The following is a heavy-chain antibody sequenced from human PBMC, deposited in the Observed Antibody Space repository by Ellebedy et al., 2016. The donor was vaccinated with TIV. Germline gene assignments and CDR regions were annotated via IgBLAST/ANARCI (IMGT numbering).Heavy chain of an antibody. Sequence: SETLSLXXAVSGGSIRSSNWWCWVRQPPGKGLEWIGEIYHSGSTNYNPSLKSRVTISVDKSKNQFSLKLSSVTAADTAVYYCARESGSGYTFDYWGQGTLVTVSS. D-gene: IGHD3-22*01. CDR3: ARESGSGYTFDY. CDR1: GGSIRSSNW. CDR2: IYHSGST. V-gene: IGHV4-4*02. J-gene: IGHJ4*02.